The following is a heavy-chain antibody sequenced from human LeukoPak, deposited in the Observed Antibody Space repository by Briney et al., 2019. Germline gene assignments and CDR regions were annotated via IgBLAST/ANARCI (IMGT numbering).Heavy chain of an antibody. Sequence: GASVKVSCKASGGTFSSYAISWVRQVPGQGLEWMGGIIPIFGTANYAQKFQGRVTITADESTSTAYMELSSLRSEDTAVYYCARDGARSSRVLGYYYYGMDVWGQGTTVTVSS. J-gene: IGHJ6*02. CDR2: IIPIFGTA. V-gene: IGHV1-69*13. D-gene: IGHD2-8*02. CDR1: GGTFSSYA. CDR3: ARDGARSSRVLGYYYYGMDV.